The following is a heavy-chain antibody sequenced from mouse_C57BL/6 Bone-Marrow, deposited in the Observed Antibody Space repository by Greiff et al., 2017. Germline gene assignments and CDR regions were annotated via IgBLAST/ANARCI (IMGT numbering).Heavy chain of an antibody. CDR3: ARGSRYDYDPSWFAY. D-gene: IGHD2-4*01. CDR2: ICPRGGTT. Sequence: QVQLQQSGAELARPGASVKLSCKASGYPFTRYGISWVKQRTGQGLEWIGEICPRGGTTYYNEKFKGKATLPADKSSSTAYMELRSLASEDSAVYFCARGSRYDYDPSWFAYWGQGTLVTVSA. V-gene: IGHV1-81*01. J-gene: IGHJ3*01. CDR1: GYPFTRYG.